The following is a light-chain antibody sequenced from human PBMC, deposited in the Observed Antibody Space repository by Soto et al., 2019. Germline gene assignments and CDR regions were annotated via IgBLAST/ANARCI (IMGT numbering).Light chain of an antibody. V-gene: IGLV1-47*01. CDR3: AAWDDSLSGFHV. Sequence: QSVLTQPPSASGTPGQRVTISCSGSTSNIGTNYVYWYQQLPGTAPKLLIYRDDQRPSGVPDRFSGSKSGTSASLAISGPRSEDEADYFCAAWDDSLSGFHVFGTGTKLTVL. CDR2: RDD. J-gene: IGLJ1*01. CDR1: TSNIGTNY.